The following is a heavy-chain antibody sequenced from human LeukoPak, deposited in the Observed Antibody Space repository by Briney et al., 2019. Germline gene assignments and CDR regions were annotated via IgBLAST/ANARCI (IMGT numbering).Heavy chain of an antibody. J-gene: IGHJ5*02. Sequence: GGSLRLSCAASGFTFSSYGMHWVRQAPGKGLDWVAYIRNDASNTYYADSVKGRFSISRDNSKNTVYLQMNSLIPEDTAVYYCAKRAGSARSAGAWGQGTLVTVSS. CDR1: GFTFSSYG. D-gene: IGHD3-10*01. V-gene: IGHV3-30*02. CDR3: AKRAGSARSAGA. CDR2: IRNDASNT.